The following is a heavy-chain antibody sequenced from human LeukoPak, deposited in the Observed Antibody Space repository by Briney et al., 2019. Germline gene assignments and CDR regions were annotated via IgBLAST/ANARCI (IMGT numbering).Heavy chain of an antibody. CDR1: GGSISSSSYY. Sequence: SETLSLTCTVSGGSISSSSYYWGWIRQPPGKGLEWIGSIYYSGSTYYNPSLKSRVTISVDTSKNQFSLKLSSVTAADTAVYYCARRAKSTYMDVWGQGTTVTVSS. V-gene: IGHV4-39*01. J-gene: IGHJ6*02. CDR3: ARRAKSTYMDV. D-gene: IGHD2-2*01. CDR2: IYYSGST.